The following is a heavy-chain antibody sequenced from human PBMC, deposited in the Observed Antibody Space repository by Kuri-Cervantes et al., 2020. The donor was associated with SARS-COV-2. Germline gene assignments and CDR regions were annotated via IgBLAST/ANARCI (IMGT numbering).Heavy chain of an antibody. CDR2: IYYSGST. CDR3: ARTYSSSSLFYDY. J-gene: IGHJ4*02. V-gene: IGHV4-30-4*01. CDR1: GGSISSGDYY. D-gene: IGHD6-6*01. Sequence: LRLSCTVSGGSISSGDYYWSWIRQPPGKGLEWIGYIYYSGSTYYNPSLKSRDTISVDKSKNQFSLKLSSVTAADTAVYYCARTYSSSSLFYDYWGQGTLVTVSS.